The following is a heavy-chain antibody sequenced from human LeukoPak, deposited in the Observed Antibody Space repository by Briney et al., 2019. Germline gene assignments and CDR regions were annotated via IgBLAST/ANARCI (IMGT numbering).Heavy chain of an antibody. J-gene: IGHJ4*02. V-gene: IGHV4-39*01. D-gene: IGHD3-22*01. CDR1: GGSFSSSRYY. CDR3: ARHNYDSSGFLKY. Sequence: SESLSLTCTVSGGSFSSSRYYWGWIRQPPGKGLEWIGSIYYSGSTYYNPSLKSRVTISVDTSKNQFSLKLSSVTAADTAVYYCARHNYDSSGFLKYWGQGTLVTVSS. CDR2: IYYSGST.